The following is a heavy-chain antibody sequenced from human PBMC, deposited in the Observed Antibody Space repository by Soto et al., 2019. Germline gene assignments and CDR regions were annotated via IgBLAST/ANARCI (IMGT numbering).Heavy chain of an antibody. Sequence: QVQLQQWGAGLLKPSETLSLTCAVYGGSFSGYYWTWIRQPPGTGLEWIGEVNHSGSTNYNPSLKSLVTISVDTSKNQFSLKLTSVTAADSAVYYCARDKVTGLFDSWGQGTLVTVSS. CDR2: VNHSGST. V-gene: IGHV4-34*01. D-gene: IGHD2-8*02. CDR1: GGSFSGYY. CDR3: ARDKVTGLFDS. J-gene: IGHJ4*02.